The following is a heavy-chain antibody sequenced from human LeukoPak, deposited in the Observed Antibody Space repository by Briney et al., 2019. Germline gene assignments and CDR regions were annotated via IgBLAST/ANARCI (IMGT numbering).Heavy chain of an antibody. V-gene: IGHV3-7*05. CDR2: IKQDGSEK. CDR3: ASYYSGGSWTGFDP. CDR1: GFTFSSYW. J-gene: IGHJ5*02. D-gene: IGHD2-15*01. Sequence: GGSLRLSCAASGFTFSSYWMSWVRQAPGKGPEWVANIKQDGSEKYYADSVKGRFTISRDNARNSLYLQMSSLRAEDTAVYYCASYYSGGSWTGFDPWGQGSLVTVSS.